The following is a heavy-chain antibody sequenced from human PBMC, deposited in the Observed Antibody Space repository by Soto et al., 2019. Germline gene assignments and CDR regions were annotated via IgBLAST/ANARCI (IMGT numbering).Heavy chain of an antibody. D-gene: IGHD3-10*01. Sequence: GGSLRLSCAASGLSVSNNYISWVRQTPGKGLEWVSILFTGGTTGYADLVMGRFSISRENSKNTLYLQMNSLRAEDTAVYCGARGGDNVYYWFDPWGQGTLVTVSS. CDR2: LFTGGTT. CDR3: ARGGDNVYYWFDP. CDR1: GLSVSNNY. V-gene: IGHV3-53*01. J-gene: IGHJ5*02.